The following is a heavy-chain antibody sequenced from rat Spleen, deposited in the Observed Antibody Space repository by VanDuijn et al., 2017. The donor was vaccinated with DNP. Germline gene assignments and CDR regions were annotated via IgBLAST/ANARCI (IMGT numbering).Heavy chain of an antibody. CDR3: VRWNSGHFDY. V-gene: IGHV5-25*01. CDR2: ISTRGVTT. D-gene: IGHD4-3*01. CDR1: GFTFSNYD. Sequence: EVQLVESGGGLVQPGRSLKVSCAVSGFTFSNYDMAWVRQAPTKGLEWVATISTRGVTTFYRDSVKGRFIVSRDNAKSTLYLQMNSLRSEDMATYYCVRWNSGHFDYWGQGVMVTVSS. J-gene: IGHJ2*01.